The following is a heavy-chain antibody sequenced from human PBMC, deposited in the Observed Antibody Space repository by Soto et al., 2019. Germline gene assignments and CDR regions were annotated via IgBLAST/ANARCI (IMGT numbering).Heavy chain of an antibody. CDR3: ARGGNYDILTGFPYYFDY. V-gene: IGHV4-4*02. CDR1: GGSISSSNW. J-gene: IGHJ4*02. CDR2: IYHSGST. D-gene: IGHD3-9*01. Sequence: QVQLQESGPGLVKPSGTLSLTCAVSGGSISSSNWWSWVRQPPGKGLEWIGEIYHSGSTNYNPSLKSRVTISVEKSKNQFSLKLSSVTAADTAVYYCARGGNYDILTGFPYYFDYWGQGTLVTVSS.